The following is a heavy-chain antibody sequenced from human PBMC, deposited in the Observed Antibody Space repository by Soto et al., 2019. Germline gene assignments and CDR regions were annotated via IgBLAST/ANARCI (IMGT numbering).Heavy chain of an antibody. Sequence: GASVKVSCKASGGTFSSYAISWVRQAPGQGLEWMGGIIPIFGTANYAQKFQGRVTITADESTSTAYMELSSLRSEDTAVYYCARDASEGTPHNYYYGMDVWGQGTKVTVSS. CDR3: ARDASEGTPHNYYYGMDV. V-gene: IGHV1-69*13. J-gene: IGHJ6*02. D-gene: IGHD1-1*01. CDR2: IIPIFGTA. CDR1: GGTFSSYA.